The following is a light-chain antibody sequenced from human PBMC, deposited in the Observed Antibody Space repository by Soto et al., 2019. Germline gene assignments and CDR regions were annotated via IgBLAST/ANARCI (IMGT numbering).Light chain of an antibody. CDR1: SSNIGSNY. CDR3: SAWDDSLGGWV. V-gene: IGLV1-47*01. J-gene: IGLJ3*02. CDR2: RNN. Sequence: QSVLTQPPSASGTPGQRVTISCSGSSSNIGSNYVYWYQQLPGTAPKLLIYRNNQRPSGVPDRFSGSKSGTSASLAISGLRSEDEADYYCSAWDDSLGGWVIGGGTQPTGL.